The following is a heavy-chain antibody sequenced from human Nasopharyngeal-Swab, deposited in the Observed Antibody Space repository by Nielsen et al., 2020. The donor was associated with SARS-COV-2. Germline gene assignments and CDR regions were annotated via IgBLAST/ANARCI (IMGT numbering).Heavy chain of an antibody. V-gene: IGHV4-59*01. CDR1: GGSISSYY. CDR2: IYYSGST. Sequence: ETLSLTCTVSGGSISSYYWSWIRQPPGKGLEWIGYIYYSGSTNYNPSLKSRVTISVDTSKNQFSLKLSSVTAADTAVYYCARGYGSGSSVYFDYWGQGTLVTVSS. D-gene: IGHD3-10*01. J-gene: IGHJ4*02. CDR3: ARGYGSGSSVYFDY.